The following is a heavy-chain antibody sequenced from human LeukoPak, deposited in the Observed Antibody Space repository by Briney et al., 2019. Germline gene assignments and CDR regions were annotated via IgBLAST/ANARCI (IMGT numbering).Heavy chain of an antibody. CDR1: GGSISSSSYY. CDR2: IYYSGST. J-gene: IGHJ6*02. D-gene: IGHD4-17*01. V-gene: IGHV4-39*01. CDR3: ARLDGTTVTTGAATQYYYYGMDV. Sequence: PSETLSLTCTVSGGSISSSSYYWGWIRQPPGKGLEWIGSIYYSGSTYYNPSLKSRVTISVDTSKNQFSLKLSSVTAAATAVYYCARLDGTTVTTGAATQYYYYGMDVWGQGTTVTVSS.